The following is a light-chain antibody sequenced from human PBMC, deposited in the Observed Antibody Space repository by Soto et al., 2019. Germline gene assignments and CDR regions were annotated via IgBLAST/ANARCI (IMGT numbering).Light chain of an antibody. J-gene: IGLJ2*01. CDR3: SSYTSSSTLV. CDR2: EVS. Sequence: QSVLTQPASVSGSPGQSITISCTGTSSDVGGYNYVSWYQQHPGKGPRLMINEVSNRPSGVSNRFSGSKSGNTASLTISGLQAEDEADYYCSSYTSSSTLVFGGGTKLTVL. CDR1: SSDVGGYNY. V-gene: IGLV2-14*01.